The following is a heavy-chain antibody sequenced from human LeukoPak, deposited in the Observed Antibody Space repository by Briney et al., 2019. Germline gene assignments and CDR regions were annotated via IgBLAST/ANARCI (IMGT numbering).Heavy chain of an antibody. V-gene: IGHV1-2*04. CDR2: INPNSGGT. CDR1: GYTFTGYY. CDR3: ARVNSGYDLGYFDY. D-gene: IGHD5-12*01. Sequence: GASVKVSCTASGYTFTGYYMHWVRQAPGQRLEWMGWINPNSGGTNYAQKFQGWVTMTRDTSISTAYMELSRLRSDDTAVYYCARVNSGYDLGYFDYWGQGTLVTVSS. J-gene: IGHJ4*02.